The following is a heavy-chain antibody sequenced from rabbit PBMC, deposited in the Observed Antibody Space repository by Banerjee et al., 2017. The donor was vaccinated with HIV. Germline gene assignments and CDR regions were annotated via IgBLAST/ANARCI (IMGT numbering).Heavy chain of an antibody. D-gene: IGHD8-1*01. V-gene: IGHV1S7*01. Sequence: QLKETGGGLVQPGGSLTLSCTASGFDFSSYYMNWVRQAPGKGLEWIGYIDPVFGSTYYASWVNGRFTISSHNAQNTLYLQLNSLTAADTATYFCARDNAGSSVPFNLWGPGTLVTVS. J-gene: IGHJ4*01. CDR1: GFDFSSYY. CDR2: IDPVFGST. CDR3: ARDNAGSSVPFNL.